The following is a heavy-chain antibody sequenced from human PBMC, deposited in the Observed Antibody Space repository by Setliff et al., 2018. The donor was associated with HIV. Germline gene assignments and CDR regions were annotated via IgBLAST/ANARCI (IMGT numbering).Heavy chain of an antibody. D-gene: IGHD2-15*01. V-gene: IGHV4-39*01. Sequence: SETLSLTCTVSGGSISSTNYYWGWIRQPPGKGLECIGTINYSGNTFHNPSLESRLSISVDTSNNQFSLKLRSVTAADTALYYCARLPGYCIGDSCSGYYTFDVWGQGTVVTVSS. J-gene: IGHJ3*01. CDR3: ARLPGYCIGDSCSGYYTFDV. CDR2: INYSGNT. CDR1: GGSISSTNYY.